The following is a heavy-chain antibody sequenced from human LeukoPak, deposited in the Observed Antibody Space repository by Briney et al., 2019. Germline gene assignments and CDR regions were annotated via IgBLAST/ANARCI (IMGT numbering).Heavy chain of an antibody. CDR2: IYYSGST. J-gene: IGHJ2*01. D-gene: IGHD2-2*01. CDR3: ARHWKYQPLSRYFDL. CDR1: GGSTSSYY. V-gene: IGHV4-59*08. Sequence: SETLSLTCTVSGGSTSSYYWSWIRQPPGKGLEWIGYIYYSGSTNYNPSLKSRVTISVDTSKNQFSLKLSSVTAADTAVYYCARHWKYQPLSRYFDLWGRGTLVTVSS.